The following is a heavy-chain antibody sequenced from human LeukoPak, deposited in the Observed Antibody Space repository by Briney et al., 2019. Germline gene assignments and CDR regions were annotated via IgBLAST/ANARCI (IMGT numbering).Heavy chain of an antibody. D-gene: IGHD2-15*01. V-gene: IGHV1-18*01. CDR1: GYTFINIG. CDR2: FSGYNDDT. Sequence: GASVTVSCKASGYTFINIGISWVRQAPGQGLEWMGWFSGYNDDTHYAQKFQGRVTITTDTSTNTSHLDKRSVRSDDTAMYYCAKDFYNSGGRWYDCFDIWGQGTMVTVSS. J-gene: IGHJ3*02. CDR3: AKDFYNSGGRWYDCFDI.